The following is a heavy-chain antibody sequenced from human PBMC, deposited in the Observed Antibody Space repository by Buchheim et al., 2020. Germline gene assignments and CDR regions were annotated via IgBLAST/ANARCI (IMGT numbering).Heavy chain of an antibody. Sequence: EVQLVESGGGLVQPGGSLRLSCAASGFTFSSYWMSWVRQAPGKGLEWVANIKQDGSEKYYVDSVKGGFTISRDNAKNSLYLQMNSLRAEDTAVYYCASNKRYSSSWYDGDYWGQGTL. CDR3: ASNKRYSSSWYDGDY. D-gene: IGHD6-13*01. CDR1: GFTFSSYW. V-gene: IGHV3-7*01. CDR2: IKQDGSEK. J-gene: IGHJ4*02.